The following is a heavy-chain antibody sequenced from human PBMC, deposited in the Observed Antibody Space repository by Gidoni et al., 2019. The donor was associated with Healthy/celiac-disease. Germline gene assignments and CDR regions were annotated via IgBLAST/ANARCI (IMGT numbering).Heavy chain of an antibody. V-gene: IGHV1-69*01. CDR1: GRTFSSYA. CDR3: ARRGSSGDFDY. CDR2: IIPIFGTA. D-gene: IGHD3-22*01. J-gene: IGHJ4*02. Sequence: QVQLVQSGAEVKKPWSSVQVSCKASGRTFSSYAISWVRQAPGQGLEWMGGIIPIFGTANYAQKFQGRVTITADESTSTAYMELSSLRSEDTAVYYCARRGSSGDFDYWGQGTLVTVSS.